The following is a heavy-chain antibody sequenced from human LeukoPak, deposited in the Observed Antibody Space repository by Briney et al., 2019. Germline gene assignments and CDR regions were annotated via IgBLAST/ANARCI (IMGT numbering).Heavy chain of an antibody. D-gene: IGHD2-2*01. CDR1: GFTFSDYY. CDR3: VKEGCSSTSCYGGIDP. CDR2: ISSNGGST. J-gene: IGHJ5*02. V-gene: IGHV3-64D*06. Sequence: PGGSLRLSCAASGFTFSDYYMNWVRQAPGKGLEYVSAISSNGGSTYYADSVKGRFTISRDNSKNTLYLQMSSLRAEDTAVYYCVKEGCSSTSCYGGIDPWGQGTLVTVSS.